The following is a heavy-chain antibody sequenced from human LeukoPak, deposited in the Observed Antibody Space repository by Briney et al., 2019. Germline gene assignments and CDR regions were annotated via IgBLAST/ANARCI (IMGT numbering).Heavy chain of an antibody. CDR1: GGSISSSHYY. Sequence: SETLSLTCTVSGGSISSSHYYWGWIRQPPGKGLEWIGSIYDSGSTNYNPSLKSRVTISVDTSKKQFSLKLSSVTAADTAVYYCATYYFDSSGPKKNYWGQGTLVTVSS. D-gene: IGHD3-22*01. J-gene: IGHJ4*02. CDR3: ATYYFDSSGPKKNY. CDR2: IYDSGST. V-gene: IGHV4-39*07.